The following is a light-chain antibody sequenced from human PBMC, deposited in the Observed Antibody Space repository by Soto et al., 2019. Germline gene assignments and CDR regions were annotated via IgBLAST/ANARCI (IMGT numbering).Light chain of an antibody. V-gene: IGLV2-14*01. J-gene: IGLJ1*01. CDR3: SSYTRSSTLGV. CDR1: SSDVGGYNY. Sequence: QSVLTQPVSVSGSPGQSITISCTGTSSDVGGYNYVSWYQQHPGKAPKLMIYDVSNRPSGVSNRFSGSKSGNTASLTISGLQAEHEADYYCSSYTRSSTLGVFGTGTKVPVL. CDR2: DVS.